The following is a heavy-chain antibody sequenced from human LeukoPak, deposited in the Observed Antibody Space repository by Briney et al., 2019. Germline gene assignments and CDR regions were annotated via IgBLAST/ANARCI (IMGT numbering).Heavy chain of an antibody. J-gene: IGHJ4*02. V-gene: IGHV3-21*04. CDR1: GFTFSSYS. Sequence: PGGSLRLSCAASGFTFSSYSMNWVRQAPGKGLEWVSSISSSSNYIYYANSVKGRFTISRDNAKNSLNLQMNSLRAEDTAIYYCAKSRGSYWVPEFDYWGQGTLVTVSS. CDR2: ISSSSNYI. D-gene: IGHD1-26*01. CDR3: AKSRGSYWVPEFDY.